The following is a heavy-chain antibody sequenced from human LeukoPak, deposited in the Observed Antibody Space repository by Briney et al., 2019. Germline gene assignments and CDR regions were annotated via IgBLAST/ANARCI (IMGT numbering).Heavy chain of an antibody. CDR1: GFTFSSYA. CDR2: ISYDGSNK. J-gene: IGHJ6*01. D-gene: IGHD3-3*01. CDR3: ARVHGVDDFGAPWDYYYGMDV. V-gene: IGHV3-30-3*01. Sequence: GGSLRLSCAASGFTFSSYAMHWLRQAPGKGLEWVAVISYDGSNKYYADSVKGRFTISRDNSKNTLYLQMNSLRSEDTAVYYCARVHGVDDFGAPWDYYYGMDVWGQGTTVTVSS.